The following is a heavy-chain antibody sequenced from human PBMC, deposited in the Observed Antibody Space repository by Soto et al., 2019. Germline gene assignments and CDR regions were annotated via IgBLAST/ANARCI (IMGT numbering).Heavy chain of an antibody. J-gene: IGHJ6*02. D-gene: IGHD6-6*01. CDR2: TYYRSKWYN. V-gene: IGHV6-1*01. CDR1: GDSVSSNSAA. Sequence: SQTLSLTCAISGDSVSSNSAAWNWIRQSPSSGLEWLGRTYYRSKWYNDYAVSVKSRITINPDTSKNQFSLQLNSVTPEDTAVYYCARVFPPPPPTIAARPNYYYGMDVWGQGTTVTVSS. CDR3: ARVFPPPPPTIAARPNYYYGMDV.